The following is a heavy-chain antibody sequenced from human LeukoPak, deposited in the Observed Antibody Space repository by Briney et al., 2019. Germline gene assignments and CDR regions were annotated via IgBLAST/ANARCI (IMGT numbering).Heavy chain of an antibody. CDR2: IYHSGST. D-gene: IGHD3-16*02. V-gene: IGHV4-4*02. J-gene: IGHJ4*02. CDR1: GGSISSSNW. CDR3: AGGDVWGSYRYTFDY. Sequence: SETLSLTCAVSGGSISSSNWWSWVRQPPGKGLEWIGEIYHSGSTNYNPSLKSRVTISVDKSKNQFSLKLSSVTAADTAVYYCAGGDVWGSYRYTFDYWGQGTLVTVSS.